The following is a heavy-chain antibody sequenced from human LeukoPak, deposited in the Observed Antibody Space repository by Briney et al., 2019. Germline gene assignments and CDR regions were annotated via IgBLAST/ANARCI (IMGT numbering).Heavy chain of an antibody. V-gene: IGHV3-33*08. CDR2: IWYDGSNK. Sequence: GGSLRLACTASGFTFSSYVMSWVRLAPGKGLEWVAVIWYDGSNKYYADSVKGRFTISRDNSKNTLYLQMNSLRAEDTAVYYCARGKYSSGLYYFDYWGQGTLVTVSS. CDR1: GFTFSSYV. D-gene: IGHD6-19*01. CDR3: ARGKYSSGLYYFDY. J-gene: IGHJ4*02.